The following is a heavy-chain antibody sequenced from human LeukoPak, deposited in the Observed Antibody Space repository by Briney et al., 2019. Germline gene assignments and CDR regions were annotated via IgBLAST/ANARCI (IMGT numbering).Heavy chain of an antibody. J-gene: IGHJ4*02. Sequence: SETLSLTCTVSGGSISSYYWSWIRQAPGKGLEWIGYIYDSVNTNYNPSLESRVTISVDTSKKQFSLKLTSVTAADTAVYYCARVRRYYDSSGYPSRLFDYWGQGTLVTVSS. V-gene: IGHV4-59*01. D-gene: IGHD3-22*01. CDR1: GGSISSYY. CDR2: IYDSVNT. CDR3: ARVRRYYDSSGYPSRLFDY.